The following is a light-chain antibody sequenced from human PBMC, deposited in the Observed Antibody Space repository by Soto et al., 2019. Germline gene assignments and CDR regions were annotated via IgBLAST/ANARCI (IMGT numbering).Light chain of an antibody. CDR2: GAS. V-gene: IGKV3-20*01. CDR3: QQYGSSPRGT. CDR1: QSVRSY. J-gene: IGKJ1*01. Sequence: IVLTQSPAPLSVTPGARATLSCRASQSVRSYLAWYQQKPAQAPTLLIYGASRRATGIPDRFSGSGSGTDFFLPISRLEPEDFAAYYGQQYGSSPRGTFGQGTKVDIK.